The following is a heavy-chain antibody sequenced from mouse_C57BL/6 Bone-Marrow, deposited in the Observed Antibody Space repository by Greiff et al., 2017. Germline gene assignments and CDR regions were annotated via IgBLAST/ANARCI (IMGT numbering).Heavy chain of an antibody. CDR1: GFTFSSYG. CDR2: ISSGGSYT. D-gene: IGHD1-1*01. J-gene: IGHJ3*01. CDR3: ARHPLYYCGSSWFAY. V-gene: IGHV5-6*01. Sequence: EVKLVESGGDLVKPGGSLKLSCAASGFTFSSYGMSWVRQTPDKRLEWVATISSGGSYTYYPDSVKGRFTISRDNAKNTLYLQMSSLKSEDTAMYYCARHPLYYCGSSWFAYWGQGTLVTVSA.